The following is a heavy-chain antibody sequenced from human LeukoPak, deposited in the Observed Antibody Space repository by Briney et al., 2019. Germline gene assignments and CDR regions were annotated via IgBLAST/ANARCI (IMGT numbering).Heavy chain of an antibody. CDR1: GFTFSSYG. J-gene: IGHJ4*02. Sequence: GGSLRLSCAASGFTFSSYGMSWVRQAPGKGLEWVSAISGSGGSTYYADSVKGRFTISRDSSKNTLYLQMNSLRAEDTAVYYCAKVTVTTSLRYFDYWGQGTLVTVSS. CDR3: AKVTVTTSLRYFDY. CDR2: ISGSGGST. D-gene: IGHD4-17*01. V-gene: IGHV3-23*01.